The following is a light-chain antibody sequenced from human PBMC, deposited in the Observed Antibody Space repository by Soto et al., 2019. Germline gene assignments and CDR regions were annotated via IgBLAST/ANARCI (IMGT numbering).Light chain of an antibody. Sequence: AIRMTQSPSSLSASTGDRVTITCRASQGISSDLAWYQQKPGKAPKLLIYAASTLQSGVPSRFSGSGSGTDFTLTISCLQSEDFATYYCQQYYSYPITFGQGRRPEIK. CDR2: AAS. CDR1: QGISSD. J-gene: IGKJ5*01. CDR3: QQYYSYPIT. V-gene: IGKV1-8*01.